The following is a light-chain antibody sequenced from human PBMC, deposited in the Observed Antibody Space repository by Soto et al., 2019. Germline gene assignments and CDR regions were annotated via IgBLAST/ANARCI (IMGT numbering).Light chain of an antibody. V-gene: IGKV1-5*01. CDR3: QQYNSYSGT. CDR2: DDS. Sequence: DIQMTQSPSTLSASVGDRVTITCRASQSISSWLAWYQQKQGKAHKLLIYDDSSLESGVPSRFSGSGSGTEFTLTISRLQPDDFATYYCQQYNSYSGTFGQGTNVDIK. CDR1: QSISSW. J-gene: IGKJ1*01.